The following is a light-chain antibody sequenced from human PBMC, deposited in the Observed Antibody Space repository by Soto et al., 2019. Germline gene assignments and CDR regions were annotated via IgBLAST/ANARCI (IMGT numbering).Light chain of an antibody. J-gene: IGKJ1*01. Sequence: ETVLTQSPATLSLSPGERATLSCRASQDISRYLAWYQHKPGQAPRLLIYDATNRATDIPARFSGSGSGTDFTLTISSLQSEDFAVYHCQQYHNWPSWTFGQGTKVDIK. CDR2: DAT. CDR3: QQYHNWPSWT. V-gene: IGKV3-11*01. CDR1: QDISRY.